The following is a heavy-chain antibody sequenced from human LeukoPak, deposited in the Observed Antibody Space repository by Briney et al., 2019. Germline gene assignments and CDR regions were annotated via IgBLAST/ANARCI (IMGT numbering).Heavy chain of an antibody. CDR3: ARDQSDLPRVLEY. J-gene: IGHJ4*02. V-gene: IGHV4-39*02. CDR1: GGSISSRLYY. Sequence: PSETLSLTCTVSGGSISSRLYYWGWIRQPPGKGLEWIGSIYYSGIIYYTPSLRSRVTISVDTSKNQFSLKLTSVTAADTAVYYCARDQSDLPRVLEYWGQGILVTVSS. CDR2: IYYSGII. D-gene: IGHD2-21*02.